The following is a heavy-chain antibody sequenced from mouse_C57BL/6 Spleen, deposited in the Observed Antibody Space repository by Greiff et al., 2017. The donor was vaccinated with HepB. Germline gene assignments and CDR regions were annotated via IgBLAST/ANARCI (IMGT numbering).Heavy chain of an antibody. V-gene: IGHV1-64*01. J-gene: IGHJ3*01. CDR3: APLIYYDHGGFAY. CDR2: IHPNSGST. CDR1: GYTFTSYW. D-gene: IGHD2-4*01. Sequence: QVQLQQPGAELVKPGASVKLSCKASGYTFTSYWMHWVKQRPGQGLEWIGMIHPNSGSTNYNEKFKSKATLTVDKSSSTAYMQLSSLTSEDSAVYYCAPLIYYDHGGFAYWGQGTLVTVSA.